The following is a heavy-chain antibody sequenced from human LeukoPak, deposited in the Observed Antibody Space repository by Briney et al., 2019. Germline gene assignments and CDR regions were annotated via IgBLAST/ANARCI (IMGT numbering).Heavy chain of an antibody. D-gene: IGHD1-7*01. CDR1: GFTFSSYW. J-gene: IGHJ3*02. V-gene: IGHV3-7*01. Sequence: PGGSLRLSCAASGFTFSSYWMSWVRQAPGKGLEWVANIKQDGSEKYYVDSVKGRFTISRDNAKNSLYLQMNSLRAEDTAVYYCAREFPLIPGTALDAFDIWGQGTMVTVSS. CDR3: AREFPLIPGTALDAFDI. CDR2: IKQDGSEK.